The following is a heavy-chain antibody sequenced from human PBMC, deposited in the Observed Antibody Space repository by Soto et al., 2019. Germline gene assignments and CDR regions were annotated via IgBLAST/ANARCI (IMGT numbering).Heavy chain of an antibody. J-gene: IGHJ5*02. D-gene: IGHD3-3*01. CDR1: GGSFSGYY. V-gene: IGHV4-34*01. CDR2: INHSGST. CDR3: ARAVVYDFWSGYTLPRDNWFDP. Sequence: PSETLSLTCAVYGGSFSGYYWSWIRQPPGKGLEWIGEINHSGSTNYNPPLKSRVTISVDTSKNQFSLKLSSVTAADTAVYYCARAVVYDFWSGYTLPRDNWFDPWGQGTLVTVSS.